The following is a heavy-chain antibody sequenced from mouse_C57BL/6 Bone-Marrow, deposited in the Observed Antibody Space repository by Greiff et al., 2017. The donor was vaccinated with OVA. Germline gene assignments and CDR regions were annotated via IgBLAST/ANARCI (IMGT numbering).Heavy chain of an antibody. CDR1: GYSFTGYY. CDR3: TTCSGYGGFAY. D-gene: IGHD3-2*02. Sequence: EVQLQQSGPELVKPGASVKISCKASGYSFTGYYMNWVKQSPEKSLEWIGEINPSTGGTTYNQKFKAKATLTVDKSSSTAYMQLKSLTSEDSAVYYCTTCSGYGGFAYWGQGTLVTVSA. CDR2: INPSTGGT. V-gene: IGHV1-42*01. J-gene: IGHJ3*01.